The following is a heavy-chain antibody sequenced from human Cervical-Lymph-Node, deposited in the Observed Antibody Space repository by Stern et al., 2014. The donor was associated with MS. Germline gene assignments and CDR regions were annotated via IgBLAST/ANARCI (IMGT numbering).Heavy chain of an antibody. CDR1: GYTFTSYW. Sequence: EVQLVESGPEVKRPGESLKISCQASGYTFTSYWIGWVRQMPGKGLEWIAIIFPGGSDIRDTVSFQGHVTISAAKSSLTAYMKWHSLKDSATAIYYCARQRYFDYWGQGTLVTVSS. CDR2: IFPGGSDI. V-gene: IGHV5-51*01. CDR3: ARQRYFDY. J-gene: IGHJ4*02.